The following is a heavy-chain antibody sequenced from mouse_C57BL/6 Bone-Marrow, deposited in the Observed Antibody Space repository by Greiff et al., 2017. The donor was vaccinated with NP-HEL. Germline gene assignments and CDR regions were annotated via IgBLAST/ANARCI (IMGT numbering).Heavy chain of an antibody. D-gene: IGHD1-1*01. V-gene: IGHV1-59*01. CDR2: LDPSDSYT. CDR3: ARDYGSSYVPWFAY. CDR1: GYTFTSYW. J-gene: IGHJ3*01. Sequence: QVQLQQPGAELVRPGTSVKLSCKASGYTFTSYWMHWVKQRPGQGLEWIGGLDPSDSYTNYNQKFKGKATLTVDTSSSTAYMQLSSLTSEDSAVYYCARDYGSSYVPWFAYWGQGTLVTVSA.